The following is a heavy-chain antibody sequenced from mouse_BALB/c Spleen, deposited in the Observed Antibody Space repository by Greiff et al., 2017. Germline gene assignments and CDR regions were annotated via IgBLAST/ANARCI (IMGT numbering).Heavy chain of an antibody. CDR2: LDPANGNT. D-gene: IGHD1-1*01. CDR3: ARESNAVEAIDY. J-gene: IGHJ2*01. CDR1: GFNIKDTY. V-gene: IGHV14-3*02. Sequence: EVQLVESGAELVKPGASVKLSCTASGFNIKDTYMHWVKQRPEQGLEWIGRLDPANGNTKYNPKFQGKATITADTSSNTAYLQLSSLTSEDTAVYYCARESNAVEAIDYWGQGTTLTVSS.